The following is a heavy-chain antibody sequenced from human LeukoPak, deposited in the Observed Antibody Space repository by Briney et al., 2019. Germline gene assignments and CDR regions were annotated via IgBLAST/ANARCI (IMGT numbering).Heavy chain of an antibody. J-gene: IGHJ4*02. CDR1: GFTFSNAW. V-gene: IGHV3-15*01. CDR2: IKSKTDGGTT. D-gene: IGHD3-3*01. CDR3: TTGWNFWSGYFGY. Sequence: GGSLRLSCAASGFTFSNAWMSWVRQAPGKGLEWVGRIKSKTDGGTTDNAAPVKGRFTISRDDSKNTLYLQMNSLKTEDTAVYYCTTGWNFWSGYFGYWGQGTLVTVSS.